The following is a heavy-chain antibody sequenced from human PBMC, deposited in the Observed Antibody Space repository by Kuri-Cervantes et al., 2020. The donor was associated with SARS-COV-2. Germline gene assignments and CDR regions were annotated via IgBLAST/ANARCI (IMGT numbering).Heavy chain of an antibody. CDR1: GFTFSSYA. J-gene: IGHJ6*02. Sequence: LTCAASGFTFSSYAMSWVRQAPGKGLEWVSAISAAGGTTYYADSVKGRFTMSRDNSENTLYLQMNSLRAEDTAVYYCARGGDGGSCYRASKYCGRDVWGQGTTVTVSS. V-gene: IGHV3-23*01. D-gene: IGHD2-15*01. CDR3: ARGGDGGSCYRASKYCGRDV. CDR2: ISAAGGTT.